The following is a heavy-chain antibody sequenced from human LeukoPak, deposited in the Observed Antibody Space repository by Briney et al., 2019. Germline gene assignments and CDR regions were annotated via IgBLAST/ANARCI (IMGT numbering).Heavy chain of an antibody. CDR2: IDSDGSST. V-gene: IGHV3-74*01. CDR3: TRGTTAEAGIDY. D-gene: IGHD6-19*01. Sequence: GGSLRLSCAASGFNFSSYWMHWVRHAPGKGPVWVAHIDSDGSSTTYGDPAKGRFTISRDNAKKTLHLQMNSLRVEDTAVYYCTRGTTAEAGIDYWGQGTLVTVSS. CDR1: GFNFSSYW. J-gene: IGHJ4*02.